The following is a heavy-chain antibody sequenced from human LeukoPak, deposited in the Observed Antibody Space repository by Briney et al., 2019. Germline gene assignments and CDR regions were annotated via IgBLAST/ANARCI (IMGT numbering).Heavy chain of an antibody. D-gene: IGHD2-8*01. CDR2: ISYDGRNE. V-gene: IGHV3-30*04. J-gene: IGHJ4*02. CDR1: GFAFSTHN. CDR3: VREKYCTPTDCLHGRFYFNC. Sequence: GRPLRLSCAASGFAFSTHNMHWVRQAPGKGLEWVAVISYDGRNENHAESVKGRFTISGDNSKNTLYLQMNTLRTEDTALYYCVREKYCTPTDCLHGRFYFNCWGQGTLVTVSS.